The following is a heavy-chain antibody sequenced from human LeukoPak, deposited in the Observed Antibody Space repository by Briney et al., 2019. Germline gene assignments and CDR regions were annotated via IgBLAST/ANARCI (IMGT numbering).Heavy chain of an antibody. CDR3: ARDYHRLVE. J-gene: IGHJ4*02. CDR1: GYTFSSYG. CDR2: ISTYNDYT. Sequence: EASVKVSCKLSGYTFSSYGISWVCEGPEQGLECMGWISTYNDYTSYAQKLQGRVTMTTDTSTSTAYMELRSLRSDDTAVYYCARDYHRLVEWGQGTLVTVSS. D-gene: IGHD3-16*02. V-gene: IGHV1-18*01.